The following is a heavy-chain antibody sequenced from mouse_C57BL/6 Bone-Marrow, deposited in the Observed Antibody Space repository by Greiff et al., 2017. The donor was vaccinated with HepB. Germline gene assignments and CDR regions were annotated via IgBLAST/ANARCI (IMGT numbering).Heavy chain of an antibody. J-gene: IGHJ2*01. V-gene: IGHV1-64*01. Sequence: QVQLQQPGAELVKPGASVKLSCKASGYTFTSYWMHWVKQRPGQGLEWIGMIHPNSGITNYNEKFKSKATLTVDKSSSTAYMQLSSLTSEDSAVYYCTRRGIYDYALYYWGQGTTLTVSS. CDR1: GYTFTSYW. D-gene: IGHD2-4*01. CDR2: IHPNSGIT. CDR3: TRRGIYDYALYY.